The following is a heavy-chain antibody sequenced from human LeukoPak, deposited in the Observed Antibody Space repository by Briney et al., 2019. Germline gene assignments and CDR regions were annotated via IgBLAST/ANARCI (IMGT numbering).Heavy chain of an antibody. V-gene: IGHV4-4*07. Sequence: SETLSLTCTVSGDSINSYYWSWIRQPAGKGLEWIGLIHTSGSTNYNPSLKSRVTMSVDTSKNQFSLKLSSVTAADTAVYYCARYILSGWYDYWGQGTLVTVSS. CDR1: GDSINSYY. CDR2: IHTSGST. J-gene: IGHJ4*02. CDR3: ARYILSGWYDY. D-gene: IGHD6-19*01.